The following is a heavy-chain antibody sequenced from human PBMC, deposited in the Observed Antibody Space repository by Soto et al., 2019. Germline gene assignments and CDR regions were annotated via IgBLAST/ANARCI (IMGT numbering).Heavy chain of an antibody. CDR1: GGFVSSSSYS. J-gene: IGHJ6*02. V-gene: IGHV4-39*01. D-gene: IGHD2-2*03. Sequence: SETLSLTCSISGGFVSSSSYSWGWIRQSPGKGLEWIGTMYSSENTYYNPSLLNRVTISVDTSKNEFSLRLSSVTAADTAVYYCARLNGYCISTNCHGYYGMDVWGQGTTVTVSS. CDR3: ARLNGYCISTNCHGYYGMDV. CDR2: MYSSENT.